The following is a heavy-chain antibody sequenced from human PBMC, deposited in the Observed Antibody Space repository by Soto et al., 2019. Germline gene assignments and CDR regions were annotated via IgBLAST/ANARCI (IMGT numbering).Heavy chain of an antibody. CDR2: IYYDGSKK. V-gene: IGHV3-30-3*01. CDR3: TRASKTNGWSRGWFDS. CDR1: GFTFSSYA. D-gene: IGHD6-19*01. J-gene: IGHJ5*01. Sequence: QVQLVASGGGVVQPGRSLRLSCAASGFTFSSYARHWVRQAPGTGLACVAVIYYDGSKKYYADSVKGRFTISRDNSKNTLYLESNSVGAEDTNVYYCTRASKTNGWSRGWFDSWGQGGLDTVCS.